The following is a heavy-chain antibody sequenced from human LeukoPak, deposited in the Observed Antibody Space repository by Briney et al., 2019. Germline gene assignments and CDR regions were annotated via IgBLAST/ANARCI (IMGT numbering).Heavy chain of an antibody. CDR3: ARVNINNWHSCDY. V-gene: IGHV4-4*02. CDR2: IYDSGSP. J-gene: IGHJ4*02. D-gene: IGHD1-1*01. Sequence: PSETLSLTCAVSGCSISSNNWWGWVRQPPGKGLEWIGEIYDSGSPNYNPSLKSRVTISVDKSRNHFSLNLSSVTAADTAVYYCARVNINNWHSCDYWGQGTLVTVSS. CDR1: GCSISSNNW.